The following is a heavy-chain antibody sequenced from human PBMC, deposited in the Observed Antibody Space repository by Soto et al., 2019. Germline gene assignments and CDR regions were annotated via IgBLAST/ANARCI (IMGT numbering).Heavy chain of an antibody. D-gene: IGHD5-18*01. CDR3: ARRIQLWSSSYFDY. CDR2: ISYDGSNK. J-gene: IGHJ4*02. V-gene: IGHV3-30-3*01. CDR1: GFTFSSYA. Sequence: GGSLRLSCAAPGFTFSSYAMHWVRQAQGKGLEWVAVISYDGSNKYYADSVKGRFTISRDNSKNTLYLQMNSLRAEDTAVYYCARRIQLWSSSYFDYWGQGTLVTVSS.